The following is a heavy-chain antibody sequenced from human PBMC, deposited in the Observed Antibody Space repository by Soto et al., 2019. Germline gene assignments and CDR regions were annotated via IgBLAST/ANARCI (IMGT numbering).Heavy chain of an antibody. J-gene: IGHJ6*03. CDR2: ISSSGSTI. CDR1: VFTFSDYY. CDR3: ARDLIVYYYYMDV. D-gene: IGHD2-15*01. V-gene: IGHV3-11*01. Sequence: GSLRLSCAASVFTFSDYYMSWIRQAPGKGLEWVSYISSSGSTIYYADSVKGRFTISRDNAKNSLYLQMNSLRAEDTAVYYCARDLIVYYYYMDVWGKGTTVTVSS.